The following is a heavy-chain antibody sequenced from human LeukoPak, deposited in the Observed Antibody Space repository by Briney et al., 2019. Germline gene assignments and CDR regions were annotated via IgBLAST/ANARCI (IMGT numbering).Heavy chain of an antibody. CDR3: ARPSVGATGGWFDP. D-gene: IGHD1-26*01. V-gene: IGHV4-39*01. CDR2: IYYSGST. Sequence: KPSETLSLTCTVSGGSISSSSYYWGWIRQPPGKGLEWIGSIYYSGSTYYNPSLKSRVTISVDTSKNPFSLKLSSVTAADTAVYYRARPSVGATGGWFDPWGQGTLVTVSS. J-gene: IGHJ5*02. CDR1: GGSISSSSYY.